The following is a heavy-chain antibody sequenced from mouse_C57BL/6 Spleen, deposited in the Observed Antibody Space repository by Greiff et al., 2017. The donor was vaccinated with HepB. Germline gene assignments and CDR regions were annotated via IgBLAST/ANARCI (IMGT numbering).Heavy chain of an antibody. J-gene: IGHJ4*01. CDR1: GYTFTSYW. V-gene: IGHV1-53*01. D-gene: IGHD1-1*01. CDR2: INPSNGGT. CDR3: ARGHYYGSSSHYYAMDY. Sequence: VQLQQSGTELVKPGASVKLSCKASGYTFTSYWMHWVKQRPGQGLEWIGNINPSNGGTNYNEKFKSKATLTVDKSSSTAYMQLSSLTSEDSAVYYCARGHYYGSSSHYYAMDYWGQGTSVTVSS.